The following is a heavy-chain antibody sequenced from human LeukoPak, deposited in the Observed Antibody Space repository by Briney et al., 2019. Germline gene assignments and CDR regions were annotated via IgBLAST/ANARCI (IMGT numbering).Heavy chain of an antibody. J-gene: IGHJ3*02. D-gene: IGHD2/OR15-2a*01. CDR1: GGSLSSYY. CDR2: IYYSGST. V-gene: IGHV4-59*01. CDR3: ARENIDDAFDI. Sequence: SETLSLTCTVSGGSLSSYYWSCIRQPPGKGLEWIGYIYYSGSTNYNPSLKSRVTISVDTSKNQFSLKLSSVTAADTAVYYCARENIDDAFDIWGQGTMVTVSS.